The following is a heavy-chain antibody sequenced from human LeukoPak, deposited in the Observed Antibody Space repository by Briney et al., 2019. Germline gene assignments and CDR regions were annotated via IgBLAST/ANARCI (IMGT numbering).Heavy chain of an antibody. CDR2: ISAYNGNT. V-gene: IGHV1-18*01. D-gene: IGHD4-23*01. CDR1: GYTFISYG. J-gene: IGHJ3*02. Sequence: ASVKVSCKASGYTFISYGISWVRQAPGQGLEWMGWISAYNGNTNYAQKLQGRVTMTTDTSTSTAYMELRSLRSDDTAVYYCARVLDYGGNSGAFDIWGQGTMVTVSS. CDR3: ARVLDYGGNSGAFDI.